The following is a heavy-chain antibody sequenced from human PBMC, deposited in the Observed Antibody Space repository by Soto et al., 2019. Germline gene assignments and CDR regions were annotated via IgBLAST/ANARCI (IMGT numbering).Heavy chain of an antibody. Sequence: ASVKVSCKASGYTLNTYGITWVRQAPGQGLEWMGWISYYNGNTNYAQKLQGRVTISRDNAKNSLFLQMNSLRDEDTAVYYCARDPSYGSSWYYYFDYWGQGTPVTVSS. V-gene: IGHV1-18*01. D-gene: IGHD6-13*01. CDR3: ARDPSYGSSWYYYFDY. CDR1: GYTLNTYG. J-gene: IGHJ4*02. CDR2: ISYYNGNT.